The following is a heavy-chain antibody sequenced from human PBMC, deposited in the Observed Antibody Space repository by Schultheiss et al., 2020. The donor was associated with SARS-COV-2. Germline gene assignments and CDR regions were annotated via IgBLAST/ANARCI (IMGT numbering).Heavy chain of an antibody. CDR3: ASTDYGDYIDAFDI. CDR2: INSDGSST. J-gene: IGHJ3*02. Sequence: GGSLRLSCAASGFTFSSYWMHWVRQAPGKGLVWVSRINSDGSSTSYADSVKGRFTISRDNAKNTLYLQMNSLRAEDTAVYYCASTDYGDYIDAFDIWGQGTMVTVS. V-gene: IGHV3-74*01. D-gene: IGHD4-17*01. CDR1: GFTFSSYW.